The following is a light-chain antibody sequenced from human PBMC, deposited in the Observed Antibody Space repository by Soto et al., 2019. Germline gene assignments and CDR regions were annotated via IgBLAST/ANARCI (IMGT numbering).Light chain of an antibody. CDR1: QSVSRN. J-gene: IGKJ5*01. CDR3: QQYGSSPIT. Sequence: EIVMTQSPATLSVSPGARATLSCRASQSVSRNLAWYQKKPGQAPRLLIYAASSRATGIPDRFSGGGSVTDFTLTISRLEPEDFAVYDCQQYGSSPITFGQGTRLEIK. CDR2: AAS. V-gene: IGKV3-20*01.